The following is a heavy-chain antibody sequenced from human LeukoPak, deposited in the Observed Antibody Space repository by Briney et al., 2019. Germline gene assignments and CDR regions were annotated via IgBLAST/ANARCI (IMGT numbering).Heavy chain of an antibody. D-gene: IGHD2-21*01. V-gene: IGHV4-61*08. J-gene: IGHJ4*02. Sequence: ASETLSLTCTVSGGSISSGGYYWSWIRQHPVKGLEWIGYIYYSGSTNYNPSLNSRVTISVDTSKNQFYLKLSSVTAADTAVSYCARHREAYYFDYWGQGTLVTVSS. CDR2: IYYSGST. CDR1: GGSISSGGYY. CDR3: ARHREAYYFDY.